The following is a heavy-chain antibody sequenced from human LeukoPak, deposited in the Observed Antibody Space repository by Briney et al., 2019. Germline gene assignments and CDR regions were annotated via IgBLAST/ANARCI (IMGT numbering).Heavy chain of an antibody. V-gene: IGHV4-59*01. J-gene: IGHJ4*02. CDR1: GGSISGSY. CDR2: MYNSGST. CDR3: ARGIESYGDYGY. Sequence: SETLSLTXTVSGGSISGSYWSWIRQPPGKGMEWIAYMYNSGSTNYNPSLKSRVTISIDTSKNQFSLKLSSLTAADTAIYYCARGIESYGDYGYWGQGILVTVSS. D-gene: IGHD4-17*01.